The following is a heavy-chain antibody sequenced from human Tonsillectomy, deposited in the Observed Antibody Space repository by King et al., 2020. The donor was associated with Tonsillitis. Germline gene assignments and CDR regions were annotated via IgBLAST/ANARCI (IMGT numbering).Heavy chain of an antibody. J-gene: IGHJ4*02. CDR2: IYYSGST. CDR3: ARLTYSSGWYYFDY. Sequence: QLQESGPGLVKPSETLSLTCTVSGGSISSDSWSWIRQPPGKGLEWIGYIYYSGSTNYNPSLKSRVTISVETSKIQFSLKLSSVTAADTAVDYCARLTYSSGWYYFDYWGQGTLVTVSS. V-gene: IGHV4-59*01. D-gene: IGHD6-19*01. CDR1: GGSISSDS.